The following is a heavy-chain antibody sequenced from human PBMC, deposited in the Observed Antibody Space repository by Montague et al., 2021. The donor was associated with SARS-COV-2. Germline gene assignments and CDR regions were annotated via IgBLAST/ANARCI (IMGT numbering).Heavy chain of an antibody. CDR1: GESFSDFY. CDR2: INHRRIT. D-gene: IGHD4-23*01. Sequence: SETLSLTCAVYGESFSDFYWSWIRQSPGGGLQWIGDINHRRITSYNPSLKSRVVVSVDPSKNQFSLTLKSVAAADTGVYYCARDPFYQDTTRWNWFEFWSQGTPVIVSS. J-gene: IGHJ5*01. CDR3: ARDPFYQDTTRWNWFEF. V-gene: IGHV4-34*01.